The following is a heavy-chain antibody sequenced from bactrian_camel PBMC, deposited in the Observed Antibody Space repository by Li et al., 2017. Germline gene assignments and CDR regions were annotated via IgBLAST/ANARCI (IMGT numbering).Heavy chain of an antibody. D-gene: IGHD2*01. CDR1: GFDSGYDFSRRC. Sequence: HVQLVESGGGSVQAGGSLRVSCVASGFDSGYDFSRRCMGWFRQTPGNEREGVAAIGEDGTPNYADSVKGRFTISKDNAKNTLSLQMNSLKPEDTAMYYCGLDRSLYGACDGARVYWGQGTQVTVS. J-gene: IGHJ4*01. CDR3: GLDRSLYGACDGARVY. CDR2: IGEDGTP. V-gene: IGHV3S55*01.